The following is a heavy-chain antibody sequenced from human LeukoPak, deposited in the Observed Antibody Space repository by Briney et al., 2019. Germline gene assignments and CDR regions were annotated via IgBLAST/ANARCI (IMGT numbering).Heavy chain of an antibody. CDR2: ISSDGSRT. V-gene: IGHV3-74*01. Sequence: GGSLRLSCAASGFTFSSYWMHWVRHAPGKGLVWVSHISSDGSRTSYAESVKGRFTSSRDNAKNTVYLQMNSLRAEDTAVYYCASGLDIWGQGTMVTVSS. CDR1: GFTFSSYW. J-gene: IGHJ3*02. CDR3: ASGLDI.